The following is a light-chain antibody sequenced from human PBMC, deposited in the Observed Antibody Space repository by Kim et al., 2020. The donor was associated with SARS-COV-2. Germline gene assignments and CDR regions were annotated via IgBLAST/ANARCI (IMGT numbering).Light chain of an antibody. CDR1: NIGSKS. CDR2: YDS. J-gene: IGLJ2*01. V-gene: IGLV3-21*04. Sequence: AAGKTARITSGGNNIGSKSVHWYQQKPGQAPVLVIYYDSDRPSGIPERFSGSNSGNTATLTISRVEAGDEADYYCQVWDSSSDHVVFGGGTQLTVL. CDR3: QVWDSSSDHVV.